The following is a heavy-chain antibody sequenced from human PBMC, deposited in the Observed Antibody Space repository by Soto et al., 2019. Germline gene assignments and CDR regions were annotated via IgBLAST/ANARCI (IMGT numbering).Heavy chain of an antibody. CDR2: INAGHGDT. J-gene: IGHJ5*02. CDR3: ARAPLYSNRWQGSFDP. D-gene: IGHD6-13*01. Sequence: QVQLVQSGAEVKKPGASVKVSCKASGYTFTNYAIHWVRQAPGQRLECMGWINAGHGDTQYSQKFQGRVTITRDTSAKTAYMELRSLRYEDTALYFCARAPLYSNRWQGSFDPWGQGTLVTVSS. CDR1: GYTFTNYA. V-gene: IGHV1-3*01.